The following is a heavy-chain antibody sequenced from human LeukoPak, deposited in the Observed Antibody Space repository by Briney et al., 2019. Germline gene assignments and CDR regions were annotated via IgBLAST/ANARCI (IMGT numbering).Heavy chain of an antibody. V-gene: IGHV3-21*01. CDR3: ARDYCSSTSCYTYYYYYGMDV. CDR1: GFTFSSYS. D-gene: IGHD2-2*02. CDR2: ISSSSSYI. Sequence: PGGSLRLSCAASGFTFSSYSMNWVRQAPGKGLEWVSSISSSSSYIYYADSVKGRFTISRNNAKNSLYLQMNSLRAEDTAVYYCARDYCSSTSCYTYYYYYGMDVWGQGTTVTVSS. J-gene: IGHJ6*02.